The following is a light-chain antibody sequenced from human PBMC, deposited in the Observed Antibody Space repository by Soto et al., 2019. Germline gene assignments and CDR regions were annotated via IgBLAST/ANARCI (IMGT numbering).Light chain of an antibody. J-gene: IGKJ1*01. Sequence: EIVLTQSPGTLSLSPGERATLACGASQSFTSNYLAWYQQKPGQAPRLLIYDASSRATGTPDRFSGSGSGTDFTLTINRLEPEDFAVYYCHRYGSSPSWTFGQGTKVDI. CDR3: HRYGSSPSWT. CDR2: DAS. CDR1: QSFTSNY. V-gene: IGKV3-20*01.